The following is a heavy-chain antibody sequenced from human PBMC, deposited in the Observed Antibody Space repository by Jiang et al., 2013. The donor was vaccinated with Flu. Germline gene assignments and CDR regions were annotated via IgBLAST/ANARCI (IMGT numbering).Heavy chain of an antibody. Sequence: GAEVKKPGASVKVSCKASGYTFTIYALHWVRQAPGQRLEWMGWINVGNGDTKYSQEFQGRVTITSDTSASTAYMELSSLRSEDTAVYYCARKGAYSGYEIDYWGQGTLVTVSS. CDR3: ARKGAYSGYEIDY. CDR2: INVGNGDT. V-gene: IGHV1-3*01. CDR1: GYTFTIYA. D-gene: IGHD5-12*01. J-gene: IGHJ4*02.